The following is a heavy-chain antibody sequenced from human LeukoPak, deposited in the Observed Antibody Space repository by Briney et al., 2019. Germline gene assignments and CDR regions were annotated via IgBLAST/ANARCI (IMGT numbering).Heavy chain of an antibody. CDR2: ITPIFGTA. J-gene: IGHJ4*02. Sequence: ASVKVSCKASGGTFSRFTTSWVRQAPGQGFEWMGGITPIFGTANFAQKFQGRVSITADESTSTAFMELSSLRSEDTAVYYCAREWGLESSGYYYAYWGQGTLVTVSS. CDR3: AREWGLESSGYYYAY. D-gene: IGHD3-22*01. CDR1: GGTFSRFT. V-gene: IGHV1-69*13.